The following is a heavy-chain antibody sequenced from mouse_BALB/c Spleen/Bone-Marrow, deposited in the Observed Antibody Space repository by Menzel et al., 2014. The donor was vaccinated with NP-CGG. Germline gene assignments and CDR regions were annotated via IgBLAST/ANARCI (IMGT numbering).Heavy chain of an antibody. D-gene: IGHD1-1*01. Sequence: VQLQESGPGLVQPSQSLSIPCTVSGLSLTDYGVHWVRQSPGKGLEWLGVIWSGGNTDYNAAFISRLSISKDNSKSQVFFKMNSLQANDTAIYYCARKSYYYGKGAMDYWGQGTSVTISS. V-gene: IGHV2-2*02. CDR3: ARKSYYYGKGAMDY. CDR1: GLSLTDYG. CDR2: IWSGGNT. J-gene: IGHJ4*01.